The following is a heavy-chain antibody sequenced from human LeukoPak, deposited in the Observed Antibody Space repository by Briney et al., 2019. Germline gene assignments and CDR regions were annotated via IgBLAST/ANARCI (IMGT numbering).Heavy chain of an antibody. J-gene: IGHJ3*02. CDR2: INHSGST. Sequence: KPSETLSLTCAVHGGSFSGYYWSWIRQPPGKGLEWIGEINHSGSTNYNPSLKSRVTISVDTSKNQFSLKLSSVTAADTAVYYCARDSSADAFDIWGQGTMVTVSS. V-gene: IGHV4-34*01. D-gene: IGHD2-15*01. CDR1: GGSFSGYY. CDR3: ARDSSADAFDI.